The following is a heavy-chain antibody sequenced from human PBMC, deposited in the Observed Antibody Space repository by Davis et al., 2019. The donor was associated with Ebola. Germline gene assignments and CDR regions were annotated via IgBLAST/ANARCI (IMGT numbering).Heavy chain of an antibody. CDR2: ISNSGGST. V-gene: IGHV3-23*01. Sequence: GESLKISCAASGFTFSSYAMTWVRQAPGKGLEWVSGISNSGGSTYYADSVKGRFTISRDNSKNTLYLQMNSLRAEDMAVYYCASDPFLYSSSWTGVDYWGQGTLVTVSS. D-gene: IGHD6-13*01. CDR1: GFTFSSYA. J-gene: IGHJ4*02. CDR3: ASDPFLYSSSWTGVDY.